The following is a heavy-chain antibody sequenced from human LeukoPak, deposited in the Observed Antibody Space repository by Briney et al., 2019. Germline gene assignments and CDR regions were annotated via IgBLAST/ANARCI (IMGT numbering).Heavy chain of an antibody. Sequence: PGGSLRLSCAASGFTFSSYWMSWVRQAPGKGLEWVANIRQDGSEKYYVDSVKGRFTISRDDAKNSLDLQMNSLRAEDTAVYYCARESDRHHDLWSGYLALDYWGQGTRVTVSS. J-gene: IGHJ4*02. CDR2: IRQDGSEK. D-gene: IGHD3-3*01. CDR1: GFTFSSYW. V-gene: IGHV3-7*01. CDR3: ARESDRHHDLWSGYLALDY.